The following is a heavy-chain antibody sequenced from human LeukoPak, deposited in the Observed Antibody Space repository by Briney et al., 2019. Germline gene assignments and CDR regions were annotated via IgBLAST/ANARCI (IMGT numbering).Heavy chain of an antibody. J-gene: IGHJ5*01. Sequence: GGSLRLSCAASGFTFSSYSMTWVRQAPGKGLEWVSSISSSSSYIYYADSVKGRFTISRDNAKNSLYLQMNSLRAEDTALYYCAKDIRSRSGILRGCWFDSWGQGTLVTVSS. CDR2: ISSSSSYI. V-gene: IGHV3-21*04. CDR1: GFTFSSYS. CDR3: AKDIRSRSGILRGCWFDS. D-gene: IGHD6-19*01.